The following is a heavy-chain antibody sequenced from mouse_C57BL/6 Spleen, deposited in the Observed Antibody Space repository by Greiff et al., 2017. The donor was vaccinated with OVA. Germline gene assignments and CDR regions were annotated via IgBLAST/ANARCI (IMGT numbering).Heavy chain of an antibody. J-gene: IGHJ2*01. CDR1: GFTFSDYY. D-gene: IGHD4-1*01. V-gene: IGHV5-16*01. CDR3: ARGGTGGYYFDY. CDR2: INYDGSST. Sequence: EVKVVESEGGLVQPGSSMKLSCTASGFTFSDYYMAWVRQVPEKGLEWVANINYDGSSTYYLDSLKSRFIISRDNAKNILYLQMSSLKSEDTATYYCARGGTGGYYFDYWGQGTTLTVSS.